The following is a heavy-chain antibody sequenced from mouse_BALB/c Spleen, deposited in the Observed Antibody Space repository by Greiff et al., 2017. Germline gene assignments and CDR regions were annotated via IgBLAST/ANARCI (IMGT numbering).Heavy chain of an antibody. CDR3: AREKITSPWFAY. J-gene: IGHJ3*01. Sequence: VQLQESGPELVRPGESVKISCKGSGYTFTDYAMHWVKQSHAKSLEWIGVISIYYDNTNYNQKFKGKATMTVDKSSSTAYMELARLTSEDSAIYYCAREKITSPWFAYWGQGTLVTVSA. CDR1: GYTFTDYA. D-gene: IGHD2-4*01. CDR2: ISIYYDNT. V-gene: IGHV1-67*01.